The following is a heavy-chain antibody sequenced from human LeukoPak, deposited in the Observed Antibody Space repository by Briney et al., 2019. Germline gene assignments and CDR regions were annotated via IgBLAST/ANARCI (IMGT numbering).Heavy chain of an antibody. CDR3: ARDRGRYYDSRGFYWGYYFDS. CDR1: GFTFSTYA. V-gene: IGHV3-23*01. J-gene: IGHJ4*02. D-gene: IGHD3-22*01. CDR2: ISGSGDST. Sequence: PGGSLRLSCAASGFTFSTYAVNGVRQAPGKGLEWASTISGSGDSTYYADSVKGRFTISRDNSKDTLYLQMGSVRVDDTAVYYCARDRGRYYDSRGFYWGYYFDSWGQGILVTVST.